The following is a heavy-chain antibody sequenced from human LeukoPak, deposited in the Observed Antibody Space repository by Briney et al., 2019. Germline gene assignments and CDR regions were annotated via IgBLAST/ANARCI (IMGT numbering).Heavy chain of an antibody. Sequence: PSETLSLTCTVSGGSISSYYWSWIRQPAGKGLEWIGRIYTSGSTNYSPSLKSRVTMSVDTSKNQFSLKLSSVTAADTAVYYCAREGEVAVAATRYYYYYGMDVWGQGTTVTVSS. D-gene: IGHD6-19*01. CDR2: IYTSGST. CDR3: AREGEVAVAATRYYYYYGMDV. V-gene: IGHV4-4*07. CDR1: GGSISSYY. J-gene: IGHJ6*02.